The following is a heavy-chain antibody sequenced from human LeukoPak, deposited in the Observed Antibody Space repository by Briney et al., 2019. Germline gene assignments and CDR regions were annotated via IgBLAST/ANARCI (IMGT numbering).Heavy chain of an antibody. D-gene: IGHD6-6*01. CDR2: SRDKGNSYTT. J-gene: IGHJ4*02. CDR1: GFTFSDHY. V-gene: IGHV3-72*01. Sequence: GGSLRLSCAASGFTFSDHYIDGVRQAPAKGREWGGRSRDKGNSYTTAYAASVRGRFTISRDDSNNSLYLQMNSLKIEDTAVYYCTRLGIAPRDFDYWGQGTLVTVSS. CDR3: TRLGIAPRDFDY.